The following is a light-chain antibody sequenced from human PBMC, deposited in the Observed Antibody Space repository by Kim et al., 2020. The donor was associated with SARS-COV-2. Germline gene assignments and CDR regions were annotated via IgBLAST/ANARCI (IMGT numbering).Light chain of an antibody. CDR3: QQYGSSPRT. CDR2: GAS. CDR1: QIFGSSY. V-gene: IGKV3-20*01. Sequence: SPGERATPSCRASQIFGSSYLAWYQQKPGQAPRLLIYGASSRATGIPDRFSGSGSGTDFTLTISRLEPEDFAVYYCQQYGSSPRTFGQGTKVEIK. J-gene: IGKJ1*01.